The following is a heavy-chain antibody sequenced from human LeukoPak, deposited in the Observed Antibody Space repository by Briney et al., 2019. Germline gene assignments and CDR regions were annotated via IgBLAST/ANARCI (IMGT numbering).Heavy chain of an antibody. Sequence: GGSLRLSCAASGFTFTNHLMTWVRQAPGRGLEWVANIRQDGSEKYYVDSVKGRFTISRDNAKNSLYLQMNSLRAEDTAVYYCARDYVWGSDRYTDYWGQGTLVTVSS. J-gene: IGHJ4*02. V-gene: IGHV3-7*03. D-gene: IGHD3-16*02. CDR2: IRQDGSEK. CDR1: GFTFTNHL. CDR3: ARDYVWGSDRYTDY.